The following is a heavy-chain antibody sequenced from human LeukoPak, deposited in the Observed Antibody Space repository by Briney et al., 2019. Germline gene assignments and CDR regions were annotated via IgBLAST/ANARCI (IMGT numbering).Heavy chain of an antibody. CDR2: IYYSGST. Sequence: SQTLSLTCTVSGGSISSGDYYWSWIRQHPGKGLEWIGYIYYSGSTYYNPSLKSRVTISVDTSKNQFSLKLSSVTAADTAVYYCARPTTLKDAFDIWGQGTIVTVSS. V-gene: IGHV4-31*03. CDR3: ARPTTLKDAFDI. CDR1: GGSISSGDYY. J-gene: IGHJ3*02. D-gene: IGHD1-1*01.